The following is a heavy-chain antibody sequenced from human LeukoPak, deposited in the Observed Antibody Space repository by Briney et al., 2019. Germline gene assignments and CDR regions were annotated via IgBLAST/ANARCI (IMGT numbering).Heavy chain of an antibody. V-gene: IGHV1-2*06. CDR2: INPNSGGT. CDR3: ARVILTGYGDYYYYMDV. Sequence: ASVKVSCKASGYTFTGYYMPWVRQAPGQGLEWMGRINPNSGGTNYAQKFQGRVTMTRDTSISTAYMELSRLRSDDTAVYYCARVILTGYGDYYYYMDVWGKGTTVTVSS. CDR1: GYTFTGYY. J-gene: IGHJ6*03. D-gene: IGHD3-9*01.